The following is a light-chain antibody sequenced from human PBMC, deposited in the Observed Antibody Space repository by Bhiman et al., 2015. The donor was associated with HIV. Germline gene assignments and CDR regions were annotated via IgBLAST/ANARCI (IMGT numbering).Light chain of an antibody. J-gene: IGLJ2*01. V-gene: IGLV3-1*01. CDR1: KLGDKY. Sequence: SYELTQPPSVSVSPGQTASITCSGDKLGDKYACWYQQKPGQSPMLVIYQDTKRPSGIPERFSGSNSGNTATLTISGTQPMDEADYYCQGWDSSTVVFGGGTKLTVL. CDR2: QDT. CDR3: QGWDSSTVV.